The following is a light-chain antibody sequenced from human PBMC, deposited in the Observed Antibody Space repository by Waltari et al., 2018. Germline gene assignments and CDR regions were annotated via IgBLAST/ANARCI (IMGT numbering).Light chain of an antibody. CDR2: GAS. Sequence: EIALTQSPGTLSLSPGERATLSCRASQTITVSCLTWYQRKPGQAPRHLIYGASIRATGIPVRFSGSGSGTDFTLTISRLEPEEFAVYYCQQYDGSSVTFGGGTKVEVK. CDR1: QTITVSC. V-gene: IGKV3-20*01. J-gene: IGKJ4*01. CDR3: QQYDGSSVT.